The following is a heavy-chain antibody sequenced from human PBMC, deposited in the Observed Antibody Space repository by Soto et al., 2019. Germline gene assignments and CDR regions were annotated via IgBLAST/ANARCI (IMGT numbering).Heavy chain of an antibody. J-gene: IGHJ3*02. D-gene: IGHD3-22*01. CDR2: IYWDDDK. CDR1: GFSLSTSGVG. V-gene: IGHV2-5*02. CDR3: ALSMIVVAPGAFDI. Sequence: QITLKESGPPLVKPTQTLTLTCTFSGFSLSTSGVGVGWIRQPPGKALEWLALIYWDDDKRYSPSLKSRLTITKDTSKNQVVLTMTNMDPVDTATYYCALSMIVVAPGAFDIWGQGTMVTVSS.